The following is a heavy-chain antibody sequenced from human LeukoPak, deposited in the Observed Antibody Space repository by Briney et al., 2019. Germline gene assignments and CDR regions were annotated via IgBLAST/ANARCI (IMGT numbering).Heavy chain of an antibody. V-gene: IGHV1-2*02. Sequence: ASVKVSCKASGYTFTGYYMHWVRQAPGQGLEWMGWINPNSGGTNCAQKFQGRVTMTRDTSISTAYMELSRLRSDDTAVYYCARARDIVVVPAAKDWFDPWGQGTLVTVSS. CDR1: GYTFTGYY. J-gene: IGHJ5*02. CDR3: ARARDIVVVPAAKDWFDP. D-gene: IGHD2-2*01. CDR2: INPNSGGT.